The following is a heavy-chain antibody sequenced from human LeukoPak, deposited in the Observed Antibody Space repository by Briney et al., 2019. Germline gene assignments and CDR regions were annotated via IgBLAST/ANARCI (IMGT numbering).Heavy chain of an antibody. Sequence: SETLSLTCAVYGVSFSGYYWSWIRQPPGKGLEWIGYIYYSGSTNYNPSLKSRVTISVDTSKNQFSLKLSSVTAADTAVYYCASGLGQYYYCYYMDVWGKGTTVTVSS. CDR1: GVSFSGYY. J-gene: IGHJ6*03. CDR2: IYYSGST. CDR3: ASGLGQYYYCYYMDV. D-gene: IGHD7-27*01. V-gene: IGHV4-59*01.